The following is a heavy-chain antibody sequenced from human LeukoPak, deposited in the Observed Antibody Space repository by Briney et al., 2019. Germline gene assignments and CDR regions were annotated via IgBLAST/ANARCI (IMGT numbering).Heavy chain of an antibody. CDR1: GFTFGDYA. V-gene: IGHV3-49*03. J-gene: IGHJ4*02. Sequence: PGGSLRLSCTVSGFTFGDYAMSWFRQAPGKGLEWVGFIRSKTYGGTTEYAASVKGRFTISRDDSKSIAYLQMNSLKTEDTAVYYCTTYFDILTGYPPVDYWGQGTLVTVSS. CDR3: TTYFDILTGYPPVDY. CDR2: IRSKTYGGTT. D-gene: IGHD3-9*01.